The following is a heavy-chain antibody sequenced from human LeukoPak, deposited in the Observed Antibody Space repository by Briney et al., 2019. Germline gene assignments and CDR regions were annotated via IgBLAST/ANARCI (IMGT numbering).Heavy chain of an antibody. V-gene: IGHV4-34*01. CDR1: GGSFSGYY. D-gene: IGHD3-3*01. Sequence: KPSETLSLTCAVYGGSFSGYYWSWIRQPPGKGLEWIGEINHSGSTNYNPSLKSRVTISVDTSKNQFSLKLSSVTAADTAVYYCARGRFTIFGVVAYYFDYWGQGTLVTVSS. CDR2: INHSGST. J-gene: IGHJ4*02. CDR3: ARGRFTIFGVVAYYFDY.